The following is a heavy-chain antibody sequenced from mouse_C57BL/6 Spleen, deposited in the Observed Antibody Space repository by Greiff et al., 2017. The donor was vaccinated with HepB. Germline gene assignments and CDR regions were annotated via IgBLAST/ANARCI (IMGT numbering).Heavy chain of an antibody. CDR2: INPYNGGT. D-gene: IGHD2-3*01. V-gene: IGHV1-19*01. CDR1: GYTFTDYY. CDR3: ARWDGSCFDY. J-gene: IGHJ2*01. Sequence: EVQLQQSGPVLVKPGASVKMSCKASGYTFTDYYMNWVKQSHGKSLEWIGVINPYNGGTSYNQKFKGKATLTVDKSSSTAYMELNSLTSEDSAVYYCARWDGSCFDYWGQGTTLTVSS.